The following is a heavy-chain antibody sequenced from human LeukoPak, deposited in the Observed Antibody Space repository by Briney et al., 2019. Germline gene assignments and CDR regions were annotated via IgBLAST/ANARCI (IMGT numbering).Heavy chain of an antibody. CDR3: ARATWGYQFDS. CDR2: VYSSGAT. V-gene: IGHV3-66*01. CDR1: GFNVISNY. D-gene: IGHD5-12*01. J-gene: IGHJ4*02. Sequence: GGSLRLSCAASGFNVISNYVGWVRQAPGKGLEWVAVVYSSGATYHAESVKDRFSISRDESNNTVYLQMSSLRVEDTALYYCARATWGYQFDSWGQGTLVTVSS.